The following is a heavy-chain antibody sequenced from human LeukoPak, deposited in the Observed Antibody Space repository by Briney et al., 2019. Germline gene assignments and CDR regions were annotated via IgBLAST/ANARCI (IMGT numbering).Heavy chain of an antibody. V-gene: IGHV4-39*07. J-gene: IGHJ6*03. Sequence: SETLSLTCTVSGGSISSSSYYWGWIRQPPGKGLEWIGSIYYSGSTYYNPSLRSRVTISVDTSKNQFSLKLSSVTAADTAVYYCARSGDFWSGYYLYYYYMDVWGKGTTVTVSS. CDR3: ARSGDFWSGYYLYYYYMDV. CDR2: IYYSGST. CDR1: GGSISSSSYY. D-gene: IGHD3-3*01.